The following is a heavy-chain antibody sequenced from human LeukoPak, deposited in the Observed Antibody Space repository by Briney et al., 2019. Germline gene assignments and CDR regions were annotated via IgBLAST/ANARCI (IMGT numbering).Heavy chain of an antibody. Sequence: PSETLSLTCAVYGGSFSGYYWSWIRQPPGKGLEWIGEINHSGSTNYNPSLRSRVTISVDTPKNQFSLKLSSVTAADTAVYYCAREGSGRPNWGQGTLVTVSS. D-gene: IGHD3-10*01. J-gene: IGHJ4*02. CDR2: INHSGST. CDR1: GGSFSGYY. V-gene: IGHV4-34*01. CDR3: AREGSGRPN.